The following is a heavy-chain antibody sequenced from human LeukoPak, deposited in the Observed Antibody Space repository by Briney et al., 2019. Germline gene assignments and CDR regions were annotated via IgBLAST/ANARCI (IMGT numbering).Heavy chain of an antibody. D-gene: IGHD3-10*01. CDR3: ASRLNYYGIR. CDR1: GGSLSGSY. V-gene: IGHV4-34*01. J-gene: IGHJ4*02. CDR2: INHSGSA. Sequence: SETLSLTCAVYGGSLSGSYWSWIRQPPGKGLEWIGEINHSGSANYNPSLKSRVTLSIDKSKNQFSLNLNSVTAADTAVYYCASRLNYYGIRWGQGTLVTVSS.